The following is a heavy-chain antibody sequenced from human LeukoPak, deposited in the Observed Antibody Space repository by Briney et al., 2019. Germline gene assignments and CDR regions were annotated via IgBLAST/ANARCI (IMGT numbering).Heavy chain of an antibody. CDR2: IYHSGST. V-gene: IGHV4-30-2*01. CDR3: ARESYYYDSSGYPYYYYYMDV. Sequence: SQTLSLTCTVSGGSISSGGYYWSWIRQPPGKGLEWIGYIYHSGSTYYNPSLKSRVTISVDTSKNQFSLKLRSVTAADTAVYYCARESYYYDSSGYPYYYYYMDVWGKGTTVTVSS. D-gene: IGHD3-22*01. J-gene: IGHJ6*03. CDR1: GGSISSGGYY.